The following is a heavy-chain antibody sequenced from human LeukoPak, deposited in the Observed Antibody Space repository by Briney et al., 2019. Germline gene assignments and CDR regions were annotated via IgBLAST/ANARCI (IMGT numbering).Heavy chain of an antibody. CDR3: AKERYTTTWYDY. Sequence: GGSLGLSCAASGFTFSSFGMHWVRQAPGKGLEWVAVISYDGSNKYYGDSVKGRFTISRDNSKNTLDLHMSSLRGEDTAIYYCAKERYTTTWYDYWGQGTLVTVSS. CDR1: GFTFSSFG. CDR2: ISYDGSNK. V-gene: IGHV3-30*18. J-gene: IGHJ4*02. D-gene: IGHD6-13*01.